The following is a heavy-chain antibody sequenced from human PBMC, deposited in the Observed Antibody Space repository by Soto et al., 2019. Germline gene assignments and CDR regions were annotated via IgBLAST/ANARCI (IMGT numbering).Heavy chain of an antibody. D-gene: IGHD2-15*01. J-gene: IGHJ3*02. CDR2: INHSGST. V-gene: IGHV4-34*01. Sequence: QVQLQQWGAGLLKPSETLSLTCAVYGGSFSGYYWSWIRQPPGKGLEWIGEINHSGSTNYNPSLKSRVTISVDTSKNQFSPKLSSVTAADTAVYYCARGAEYCSGGSCYLDAFDIWGQGTMVTVSS. CDR1: GGSFSGYY. CDR3: ARGAEYCSGGSCYLDAFDI.